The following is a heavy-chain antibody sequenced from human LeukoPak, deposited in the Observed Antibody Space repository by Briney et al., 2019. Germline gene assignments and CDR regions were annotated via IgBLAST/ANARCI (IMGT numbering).Heavy chain of an antibody. CDR3: ARHLSGYSTGTYFDC. D-gene: IGHD2-8*02. J-gene: IGHJ4*02. CDR1: GGSISNYY. CDR2: MYHTGHT. Sequence: SETLSLTCNVSGGSISNYYWSWIRQPPGKGLEWIGYMYHTGHTMYNSSLKSRVTMSLDTSKNHFSLKLSSVTAADTALYYCARHLSGYSTGTYFDCWGQGTLVTVSS. V-gene: IGHV4-59*08.